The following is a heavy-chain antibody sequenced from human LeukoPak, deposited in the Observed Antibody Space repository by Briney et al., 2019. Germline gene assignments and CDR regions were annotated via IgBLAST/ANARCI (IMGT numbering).Heavy chain of an antibody. J-gene: IGHJ4*02. CDR3: AHGLGNLGKPWDY. Sequence: SGPTLVKPTQTLTLTCTFSGFSLTTSPMGVGWIRQPPGKALEWLALHYWNDDNRYNPSLQTRLTSTKDTSNNQVVLTMTNMDPVDTATYYCAHGLGNLGKPWDYWGPGILVTVSS. CDR2: HYWNDDN. V-gene: IGHV2-5*01. D-gene: IGHD1-14*01. CDR1: GFSLTTSPMG.